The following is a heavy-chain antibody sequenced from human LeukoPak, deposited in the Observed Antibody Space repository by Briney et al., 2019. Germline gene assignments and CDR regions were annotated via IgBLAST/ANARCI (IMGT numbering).Heavy chain of an antibody. CDR2: IKQDGSEK. Sequence: GGSLRLSCAACSLTFYSYWMSWVRQAPGKGLEWVANIKQDGSEKYYVDSVKGRFTISRDNARNSLYLQMKSLRAEDTAVYYCARKYGAGTIYKPFDYWGQGTLVTVSS. CDR1: SLTFYSYW. D-gene: IGHD6-13*01. J-gene: IGHJ4*02. V-gene: IGHV3-7*01. CDR3: ARKYGAGTIYKPFDY.